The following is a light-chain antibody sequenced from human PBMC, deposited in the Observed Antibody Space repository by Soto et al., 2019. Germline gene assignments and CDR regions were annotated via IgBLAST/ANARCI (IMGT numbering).Light chain of an antibody. Sequence: QSALTQPASVSGSPGQSITISCTGTSSDVGGYNFVSWYQQHPGKVPKLMIFDVNRRPSGVSDRFSGSKSGNTASLTISGLLAEDEGDYYCCSYTSSSTHVFGSGTKVTAL. J-gene: IGLJ1*01. CDR3: CSYTSSSTHV. CDR2: DVN. V-gene: IGLV2-14*03. CDR1: SSDVGGYNF.